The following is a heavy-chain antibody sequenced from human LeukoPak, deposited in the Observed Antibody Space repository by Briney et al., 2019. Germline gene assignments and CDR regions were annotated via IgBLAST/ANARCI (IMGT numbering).Heavy chain of an antibody. CDR1: GFTFSSYA. V-gene: IGHV3-30*18. Sequence: PGGSLRLSCAASGFTFSSYAMSWVRQAPGKGLEWVAVISHEGSIKYYADSVKGRFTISRDNSKNTLFLQMNSLRAEDTALYYCAKAPARIEVAGRYYFYGMDVWGQGTTVIVSS. CDR3: AKAPARIEVAGRYYFYGMDV. D-gene: IGHD6-19*01. CDR2: ISHEGSIK. J-gene: IGHJ6*02.